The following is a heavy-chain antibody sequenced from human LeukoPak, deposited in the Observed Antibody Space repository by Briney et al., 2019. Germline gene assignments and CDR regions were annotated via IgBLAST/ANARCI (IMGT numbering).Heavy chain of an antibody. CDR3: ARAQLEQLWLLFDY. J-gene: IGHJ4*02. CDR2: ISGSGGST. Sequence: GGSLRLSCAASGFTFSSYAMSWVRQAPGKGLEWVSAISGSGGSTYYADSVKGRFTISRDNSKNTLFLQMNSLRAEDTAVYYCARAQLEQLWLLFDYWGQGTPVTVSS. CDR1: GFTFSSYA. V-gene: IGHV3-23*01. D-gene: IGHD5-18*01.